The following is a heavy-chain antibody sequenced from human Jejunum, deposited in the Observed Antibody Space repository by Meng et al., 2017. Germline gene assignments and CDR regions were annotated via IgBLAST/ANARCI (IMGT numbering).Heavy chain of an antibody. CDR1: GGSISSSSYY. CDR2: MYYHGST. V-gene: IGHV4-39*01. CDR3: ARPHTSA. J-gene: IGHJ5*02. Sequence: QVQLQESGSGLVKPSETLSLTCTVSGGSISSSSYYWGWIRQPPGKGLEWIGTMYYHGSTYYNPSLKSRVTISVDTSKNQFSLKLSSVTAADTAVYYCARPHTSAWGQGTLVTVSS. D-gene: IGHD2-21*01.